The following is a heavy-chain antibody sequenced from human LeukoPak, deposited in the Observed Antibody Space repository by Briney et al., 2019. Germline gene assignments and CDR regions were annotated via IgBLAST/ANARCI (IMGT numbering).Heavy chain of an antibody. Sequence: GGSLRLSCAASGFTFSGYAMSWVRQAPGKGLEWVSALSGSGHITYYADSVKGRFTISRDTSKNTLYLQMNSLRAEDTAVYYYAKWTDIVVVVAATTIDYWGQGTLVTVSS. D-gene: IGHD2-15*01. V-gene: IGHV3-23*01. J-gene: IGHJ4*02. CDR3: AKWTDIVVVVAATTIDY. CDR1: GFTFSGYA. CDR2: LSGSGHIT.